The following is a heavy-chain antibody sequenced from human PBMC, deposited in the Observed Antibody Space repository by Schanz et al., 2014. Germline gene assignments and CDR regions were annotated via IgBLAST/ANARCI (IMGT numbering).Heavy chain of an antibody. Sequence: VQLVESGGGLVQPGGSLRLSCAASGFIFSNFAMEWVRQAPGKGLEWEAVIWYDGNNKFYADSVKGRFIISRDNSKNTLDLQMNSLRPEDTAVSYCSSGRARQLVHWFDPWGQGTLVTVSS. J-gene: IGHJ5*02. CDR2: IWYDGNNK. D-gene: IGHD6-13*01. CDR3: SSGRARQLVHWFDP. CDR1: GFIFSNFA. V-gene: IGHV3-33*08.